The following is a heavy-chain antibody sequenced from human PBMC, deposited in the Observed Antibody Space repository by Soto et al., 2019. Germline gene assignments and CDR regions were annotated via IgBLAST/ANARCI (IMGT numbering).Heavy chain of an antibody. CDR1: GFSFTSYA. J-gene: IGHJ4*02. Sequence: WESLRLSCTASGFSFTSYALSWFRQAPGKGLEWVSTISGSDGKTYYADSVKGRFSISRDTSKTTLYLQMNSLRVEDTAVYYCARWSFLDYWGQGTRVTVSS. D-gene: IGHD1-26*01. CDR2: ISGSDGKT. V-gene: IGHV3-23*01. CDR3: ARWSFLDY.